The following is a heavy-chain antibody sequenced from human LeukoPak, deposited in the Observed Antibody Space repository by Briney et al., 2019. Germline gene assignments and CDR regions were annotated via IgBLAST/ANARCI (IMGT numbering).Heavy chain of an antibody. D-gene: IGHD3-22*01. J-gene: IGHJ6*03. CDR3: ARARYYYDSSGYHYYYYYYMDV. Sequence: SETLSLTCAVYGGSFSGYYWSWIRQPPGKGLEWIGEINHSGSTNYNPSLKSRVTISVDTSKNQFSLKLSSVTAADTAVYYCARARYYYDSSGYHYYYYYYMDVWGKGTTVTVSS. CDR2: INHSGST. V-gene: IGHV4-34*01. CDR1: GGSFSGYY.